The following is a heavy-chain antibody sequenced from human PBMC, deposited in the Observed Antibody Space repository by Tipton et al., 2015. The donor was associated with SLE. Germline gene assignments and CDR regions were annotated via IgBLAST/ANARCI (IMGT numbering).Heavy chain of an antibody. D-gene: IGHD2-15*01. Sequence: TLSLTCTVSGGSISSYYWSWIRQPPGKGLEWIGYIYYSGSTNYNPSLKSRVTISVDTSKNQFSLKPSSVTAADTAVYYCAICCSGGSFDYWGQGTLVTVSS. CDR2: IYYSGST. J-gene: IGHJ4*02. CDR1: GGSISSYY. CDR3: AICCSGGSFDY. V-gene: IGHV4-59*01.